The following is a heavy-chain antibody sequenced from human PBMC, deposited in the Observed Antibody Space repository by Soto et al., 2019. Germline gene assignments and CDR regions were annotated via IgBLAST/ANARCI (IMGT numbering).Heavy chain of an antibody. CDR3: ARDGGRHSGGIDY. CDR2: IIPIFGTA. V-gene: IGHV1-69*01. Sequence: QVQLVQSGAEVKKPGSSVKVSCKASGVTFSSYSINWVRQAPGQGLEWMGEIIPIFGTANYAQKFQGRVTITADESTSTAYMELSRLRSEDTAVYYCARDGGRHSGGIDYWGQGNLVTVSS. D-gene: IGHD1-26*01. CDR1: GVTFSSYS. J-gene: IGHJ4*02.